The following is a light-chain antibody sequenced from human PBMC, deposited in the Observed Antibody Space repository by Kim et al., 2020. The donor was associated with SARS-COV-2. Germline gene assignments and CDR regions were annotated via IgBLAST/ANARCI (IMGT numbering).Light chain of an antibody. V-gene: IGKV1-5*03. J-gene: IGKJ1*01. CDR2: EAS. CDR1: RSLGGL. Sequence: ASVGDGVTITCRARRSLGGLLAWYQQKPGQAPKLLIYEASTLKSGVPSRFSGSGSETEFTLTTSSLQTDDFATYYCQQYRSYPWTFGQGTKVEIK. CDR3: QQYRSYPWT.